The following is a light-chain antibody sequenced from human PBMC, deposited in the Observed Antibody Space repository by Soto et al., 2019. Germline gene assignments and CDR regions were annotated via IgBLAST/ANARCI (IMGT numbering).Light chain of an antibody. V-gene: IGLV1-40*01. CDR2: GNN. CDR1: SSDIGAGYD. CDR3: QSYDSSLSVVV. Sequence: QSVLTQTPSVSGAPGQRVTISCTGSSSDIGAGYDVHWYQQLPGTAPKLLIYGNNNRPSGVPDRFSGSKSGTSASLAITGLRAEDEAYYYCQSYDSSLSVVVFGGGTKLTVL. J-gene: IGLJ2*01.